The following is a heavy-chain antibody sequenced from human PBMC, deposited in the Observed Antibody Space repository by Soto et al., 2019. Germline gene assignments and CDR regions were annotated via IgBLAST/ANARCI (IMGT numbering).Heavy chain of an antibody. CDR2: INPNSGVT. CDR1: GDSFNDYY. J-gene: IGHJ6*03. D-gene: IGHD5-12*01. V-gene: IGHV1-2*04. Sequence: QVQLVQSGAEVRKPGASVTVSCRSSGDSFNDYYIHWVRQAPGQGLEWMGWINPNSGVTKYAQKFQGWVSMTWDTSIRTVYMQLSRLRSDDTAVYYCARESGGATATLDYYYFYMDVWGTGTTVTVSS. CDR3: ARESGGATATLDYYYFYMDV.